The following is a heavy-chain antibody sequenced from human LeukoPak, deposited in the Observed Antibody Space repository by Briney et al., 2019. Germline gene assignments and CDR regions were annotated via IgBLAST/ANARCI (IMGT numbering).Heavy chain of an antibody. CDR2: IYYSGST. CDR1: GGSISSYY. CDR3: ARGGGGTPYYFDY. D-gene: IGHD3-16*01. Sequence: SETLSLTCTVSGGSISSYYWSWIRQPPGKGLEWIGYIYYSGSTNYNPSLKSRVTISVDTSKKQFSLKLSSVTAADTAVYYCARGGGGTPYYFDYWGQGTLVTVSS. V-gene: IGHV4-59*01. J-gene: IGHJ4*02.